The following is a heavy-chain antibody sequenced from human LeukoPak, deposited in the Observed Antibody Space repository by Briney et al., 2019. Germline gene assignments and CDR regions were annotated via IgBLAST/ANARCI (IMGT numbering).Heavy chain of an antibody. CDR3: ARDKIVGATNFDY. J-gene: IGHJ4*02. CDR1: GFTFSSYS. D-gene: IGHD1-26*01. V-gene: IGHV3-21*01. CDR2: ISSSSSYI. Sequence: GGSLRLSCAASGFTFSSYSMNWVRQAPGKGLEWVSSISSSSSYIYYADSVKGRFTISRDNAKNSLYLQMNSLRAEDTAVYYCARDKIVGATNFDYWGQGTLVSVSS.